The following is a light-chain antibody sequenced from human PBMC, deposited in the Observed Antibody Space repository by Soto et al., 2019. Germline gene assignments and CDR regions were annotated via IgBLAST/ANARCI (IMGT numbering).Light chain of an antibody. CDR1: QGIISW. CDR2: AAS. V-gene: IGKV1-12*01. Sequence: DIQMTQSPSSVSASVGDRVTITCRASQGIISWLAWYQQKPGKAPKLLIYAASILQSGVPSRFSGSGSGTDFTLTISSLQPEDVATYYCQHAYSFPRAFGLGTKVEIK. CDR3: QHAYSFPRA. J-gene: IGKJ1*01.